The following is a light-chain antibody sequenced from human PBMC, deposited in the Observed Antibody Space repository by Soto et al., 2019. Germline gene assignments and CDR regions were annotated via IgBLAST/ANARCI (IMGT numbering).Light chain of an antibody. CDR3: QQYGSSPLT. CDR2: GAS. V-gene: IGKV3-20*01. J-gene: IGKJ4*01. Sequence: EIVLTQSPGTLSLSPGERATLSCRASQSVSSSSLAWYQQKPGQAPRLLIYGASSRATGIPARFSGSGSGTDLTLTISRLEPEDFAVYYCQQYGSSPLTFGGGTKVDIK. CDR1: QSVSSSS.